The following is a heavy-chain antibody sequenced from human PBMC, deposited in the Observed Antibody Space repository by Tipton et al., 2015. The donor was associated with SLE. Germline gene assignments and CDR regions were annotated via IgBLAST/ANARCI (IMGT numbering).Heavy chain of an antibody. CDR1: GYTFTSYA. CDR3: ARDRVFSSSAGDF. J-gene: IGHJ4*02. CDR2: INPHNGIT. D-gene: IGHD6-6*01. V-gene: IGHV1-18*01. Sequence: QVQLVQSGAEVKKPGASVKVSCKASGYTFTSYAISWVRQAPGQGLEWVGWINPHNGITNYAQKLQGRVTMTTDTSTTTAYMELRSLRSDDTAVYYCARDRVFSSSAGDFWGQGTLVTVSS.